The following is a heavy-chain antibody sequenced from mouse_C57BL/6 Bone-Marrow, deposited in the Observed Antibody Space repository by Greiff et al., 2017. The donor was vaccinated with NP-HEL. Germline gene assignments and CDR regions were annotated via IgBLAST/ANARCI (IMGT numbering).Heavy chain of an antibody. J-gene: IGHJ4*01. V-gene: IGHV1-64*01. CDR3: ARFRYYYYAMDY. CDR2: IHPNSGST. CDR1: GYTFTSYW. Sequence: QVQLKQPGAELVKPGASVKLSCKASGYTFTSYWMPWVKQRPGQGLEWIGMIHPNSGSTTYNEKFQSKATLTVDKSSSTAYMQLRSLTSEYSAVYYCARFRYYYYAMDYWGQGTSVTVAS. D-gene: IGHD1-1*01.